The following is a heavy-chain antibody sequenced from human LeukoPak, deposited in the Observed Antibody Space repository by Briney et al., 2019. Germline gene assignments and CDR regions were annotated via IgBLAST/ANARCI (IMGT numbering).Heavy chain of an antibody. CDR2: INPNSGST. D-gene: IGHD5-18*01. J-gene: IGHJ3*02. CDR1: GYTFSGYY. CDR3: ARERDTAMVTGDAFDI. V-gene: IGHV1-2*02. Sequence: GSVKVSCKASGYTFSGYYMHWVRQAPGQGLEWVGWINPNSGSTNYAQKLQGRVTMTRDTSISTAYLQLSRLRSDDTAVYYCARERDTAMVTGDAFDIWGQGTMVTVSS.